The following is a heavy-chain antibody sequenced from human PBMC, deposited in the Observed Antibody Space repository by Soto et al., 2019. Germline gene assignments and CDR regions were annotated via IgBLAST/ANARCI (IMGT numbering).Heavy chain of an antibody. CDR2: IWSDGSNK. CDR1: GFTFSSYG. V-gene: IGHV3-33*01. J-gene: IGHJ4*02. D-gene: IGHD3-22*01. CDR3: ARGAPHYDSSCYYFDY. Sequence: QVQLVESGGGVVQPGRSLRLSCAASGFTFSSYGMHWVRQAPGKGLEWVAVIWSDGSNKYYADSVKGRFTISRDSFKNTLYLQMNTLIVEDTAVYFCARGAPHYDSSCYYFDYWGQGTLLTVSS.